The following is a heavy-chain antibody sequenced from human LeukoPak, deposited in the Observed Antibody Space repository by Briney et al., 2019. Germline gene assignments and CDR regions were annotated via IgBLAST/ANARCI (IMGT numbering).Heavy chain of an antibody. D-gene: IGHD5-24*01. CDR2: INPNSGGT. V-gene: IGHV1-2*02. J-gene: IGHJ4*02. Sequence: ASVKVSCKASGYTFTGYYMHWVRQAPGQGLEWMGWINPNSGGTNYAQKLQVRVTITRETSIRTAYMELSRLRSDDTAVYYCARSIMATTNFDYWGQGTLVTVSS. CDR3: ARSIMATTNFDY. CDR1: GYTFTGYY.